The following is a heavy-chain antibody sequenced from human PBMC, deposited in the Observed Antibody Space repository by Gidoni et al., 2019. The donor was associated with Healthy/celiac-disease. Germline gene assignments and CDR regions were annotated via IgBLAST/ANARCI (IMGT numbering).Heavy chain of an antibody. J-gene: IGHJ4*02. CDR1: GFTFSSYA. V-gene: IGHV3-23*01. D-gene: IGHD1-26*01. CDR3: ANSRNSYTDY. Sequence: EVQLLESGGGLVQPGGSLRISCAASGFTFSSYAMSWVRQAPGKGLEWVSAISGSGGSTYSADSVKGRFTISRDNSKNTLYLQMNSLRAEDTAVYYCANSRNSYTDYWGQGTLVTVSS. CDR2: ISGSGGST.